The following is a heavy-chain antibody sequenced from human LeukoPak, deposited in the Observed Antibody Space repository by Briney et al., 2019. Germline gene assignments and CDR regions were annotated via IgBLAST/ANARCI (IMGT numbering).Heavy chain of an antibody. J-gene: IGHJ5*02. CDR2: INPNSGGT. D-gene: IGHD6-13*01. CDR1: GYTFTGYY. Sequence: GASVKVSCKASGYTFTGYYMHWVLQAPGQGLEWMGWINPNSGGTNYAQKFQGRVTMTRDTSISTAYMELSRLRSDDTAVYYCARPYSSSWYSNWFDPWGQGTLVTVSS. CDR3: ARPYSSSWYSNWFDP. V-gene: IGHV1-2*02.